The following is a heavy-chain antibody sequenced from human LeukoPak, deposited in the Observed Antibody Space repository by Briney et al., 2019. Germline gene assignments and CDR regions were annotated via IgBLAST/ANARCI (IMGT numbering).Heavy chain of an antibody. CDR1: GGSISSGGYY. Sequence: SETLSLTCPVSGGSISSGGYYWSWIRQHPGKGLEWIGYIYYSGSTYYNPCLKSRVTISVATSKNQFSLRLSCLTAADTAVYYCRSGGSWGQGTLVTVSS. J-gene: IGHJ4*02. CDR2: IYYSGST. CDR3: RSGGS. V-gene: IGHV4-31*03. D-gene: IGHD1-26*01.